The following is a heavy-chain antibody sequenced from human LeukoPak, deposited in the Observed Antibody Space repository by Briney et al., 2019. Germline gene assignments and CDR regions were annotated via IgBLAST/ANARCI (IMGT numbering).Heavy chain of an antibody. CDR3: ARGSYGDYSFDY. CDR1: GYNFNANW. CDR2: IYGGDSDT. J-gene: IGHJ4*02. V-gene: IGHV5-51*01. Sequence: GESLKISCKVSGYNFNANWIAWVRESPGKGLEWMGSIYGGDSDTRYSPSFQGHVTISADKSISTAYLQWSSLKASDTAMYYCARGSYGDYSFDYWGQGTLVTVSS. D-gene: IGHD4-17*01.